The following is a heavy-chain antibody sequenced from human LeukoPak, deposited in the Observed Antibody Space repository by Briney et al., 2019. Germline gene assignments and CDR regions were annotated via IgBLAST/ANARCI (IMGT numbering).Heavy chain of an antibody. D-gene: IGHD6-13*01. J-gene: IGHJ4*02. CDR2: ISAYNSNT. CDR1: GYSFTSCG. CDR3: ARAAGGGYFDF. V-gene: IGHV1-18*01. Sequence: GASVKVSCKASGYSFTSCGISWVRQAPGQGLEWMGWISAYNSNTNYAQNLQGRVTMTTDTSTSTVYLDLRSLRSDDTAVYYCARAAGGGYFDFWGQGTLVTVSS.